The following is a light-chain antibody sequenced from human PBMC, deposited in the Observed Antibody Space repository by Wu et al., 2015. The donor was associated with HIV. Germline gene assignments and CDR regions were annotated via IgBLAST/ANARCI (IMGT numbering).Light chain of an antibody. Sequence: EIVLTQSPVTLSLSPGERATLSCRASQSVTYYLAWYQQKPGQALRLLIHDVSSRASGIPARFSGSGSGTDFTFTISSLEPEDFAVYYCQQGSNWPLTFGQGTRLEIK. CDR1: QSVTYY. V-gene: IGKV3-11*01. CDR3: QQGSNWPLT. J-gene: IGKJ5*01. CDR2: DVS.